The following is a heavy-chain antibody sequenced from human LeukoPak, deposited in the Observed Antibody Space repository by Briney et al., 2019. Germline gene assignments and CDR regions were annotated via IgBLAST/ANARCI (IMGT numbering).Heavy chain of an antibody. CDR1: GFTVSSNY. CDR2: ISGSGGST. Sequence: GGSLRLSCAASGFTVSSNYMSWVRQAPGKGLEWVSAISGSGGSTYYADSVKGRFTISRDNSKNTLYPQMNSLRAEDTAVYYCAKKIVVVPAVMNYFDYWGQGTLVTVSS. D-gene: IGHD2-2*01. J-gene: IGHJ4*02. V-gene: IGHV3-23*01. CDR3: AKKIVVVPAVMNYFDY.